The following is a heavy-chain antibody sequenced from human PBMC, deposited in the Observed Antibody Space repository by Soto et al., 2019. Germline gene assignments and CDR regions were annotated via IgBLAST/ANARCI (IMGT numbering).Heavy chain of an antibody. Sequence: QVQLVQSGAEVKKPGASVKVSCKTSGYNFTTYGVSWVRQAPGQGLEWMGWISGHKGHTKYAQTFQGRVTMTTDTSTTTAYMELRSLRSDDTAVYYCARYQPYSTGYYYFDHWGQGTLAIVTS. D-gene: IGHD6-19*01. V-gene: IGHV1-18*01. CDR2: ISGHKGHT. CDR1: GYNFTTYG. J-gene: IGHJ4*02. CDR3: ARYQPYSTGYYYFDH.